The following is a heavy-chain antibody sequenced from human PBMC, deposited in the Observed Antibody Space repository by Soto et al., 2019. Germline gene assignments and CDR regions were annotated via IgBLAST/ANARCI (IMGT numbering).Heavy chain of an antibody. CDR2: IIPIFGTA. J-gene: IGHJ5*02. CDR3: AREPVHFYGSSSSGNQGWFDP. V-gene: IGHV1-69*01. D-gene: IGHD6-13*01. CDR1: GGTFSSYA. Sequence: QVQLVQSGAEVKKPGSSVKVSCKASGGTFSSYAISWVRQAPGQGLEWMGGIIPIFGTANYAQKFQGRVTITADESTSTAYMELSSLRSEDTAVYYCAREPVHFYGSSSSGNQGWFDPWGQGTPVTVS.